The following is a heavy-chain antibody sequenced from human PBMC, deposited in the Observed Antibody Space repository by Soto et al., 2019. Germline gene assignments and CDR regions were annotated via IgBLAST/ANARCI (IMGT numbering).Heavy chain of an antibody. J-gene: IGHJ6*02. D-gene: IGHD1-7*01. V-gene: IGHV1-18*01. CDR1: GYTFTSYG. Sequence: ASVKVSCKASGYTFTSYGISWVRQAPGQGLEWMGWISAYNGNTNYAQKLQGRVTMTTDTSTSTAYMELRSLRSDDTAVYYCARRSRTGTTFYYYYGTDVWGQGTTVTVSS. CDR3: ARRSRTGTTFYYYYGTDV. CDR2: ISAYNGNT.